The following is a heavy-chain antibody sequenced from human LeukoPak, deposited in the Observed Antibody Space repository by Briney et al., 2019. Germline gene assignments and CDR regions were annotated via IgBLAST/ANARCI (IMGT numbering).Heavy chain of an antibody. D-gene: IGHD3-22*01. CDR3: AKDHRSYYDSSGSFDY. J-gene: IGHJ4*02. V-gene: IGHV3-11*01. Sequence: GGSLRLSCAASGFTFSDYYMSWIRQAPGKGLEWVSYISSSGSTIYYADSVKGRFTISRDNSKNTLYLQMNSLRAEDTAVYYCAKDHRSYYDSSGSFDYWGQGTLVTVSS. CDR1: GFTFSDYY. CDR2: ISSSGSTI.